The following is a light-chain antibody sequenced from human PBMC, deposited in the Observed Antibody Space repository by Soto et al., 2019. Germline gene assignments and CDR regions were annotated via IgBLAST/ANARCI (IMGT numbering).Light chain of an antibody. V-gene: IGLV1-40*01. J-gene: IGLJ2*01. CDR3: QSYDSSLSGYVV. CDR1: SSNIGAGYD. Sequence: QTVLTQPPSVSGAPGQRVTISCTGSSSNIGAGYDVNWYQQLPGTAPKVLISVNNNRPSGVPDRFSGSKSGTSASLAITGLQAEDEADYYCQSYDSSLSGYVVFGGGTKLTVL. CDR2: VNN.